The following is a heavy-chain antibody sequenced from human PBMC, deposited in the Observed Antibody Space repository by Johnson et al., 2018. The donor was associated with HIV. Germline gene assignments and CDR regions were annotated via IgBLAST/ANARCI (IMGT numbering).Heavy chain of an antibody. CDR2: ISYDGSNK. D-gene: IGHD3-16*01. Sequence: QVQLVESGGGVVQPGRSLRVSCAASGFTFSSYGMHWVRQAPGKGLEWVAVISYDGSNKYYADSVKGRFTISRDNSENTMYLQMNNVRAEDKAVYHCSKDRFGVDGFDVWGQGTMVTVSS. V-gene: IGHV3-30*18. CDR3: SKDRFGVDGFDV. J-gene: IGHJ3*01. CDR1: GFTFSSYG.